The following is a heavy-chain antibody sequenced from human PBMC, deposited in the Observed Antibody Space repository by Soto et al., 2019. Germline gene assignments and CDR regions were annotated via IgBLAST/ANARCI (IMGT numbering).Heavy chain of an antibody. CDR1: GYTFTSYG. Sequence: ASVKVSCKASGYTFTSYGISWVRQAPGQGLEWMGWISAYNGNTNYAQKLQGRVTMTTDTSTSTAYMELRSLRSDDTAVYYCAGDAKCYGPYWYFDLLGRGPLVTVS. V-gene: IGHV1-18*01. CDR3: AGDAKCYGPYWYFDL. CDR2: ISAYNGNT. D-gene: IGHD4-17*01. J-gene: IGHJ2*01.